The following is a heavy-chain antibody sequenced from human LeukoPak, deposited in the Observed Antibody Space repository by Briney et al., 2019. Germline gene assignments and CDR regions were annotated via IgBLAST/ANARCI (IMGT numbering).Heavy chain of an antibody. CDR3: AIEIRRYYYDSSGYYQLDY. D-gene: IGHD3-22*01. CDR1: GFTFDDYG. J-gene: IGHJ4*02. Sequence: RPGGSLRLSCAASGFTFDDYGMSWVRQAPGKGLEWVSGINWNGGSTGYADSVKGRFTISRDNAKNSLYLQMNSLRAEDTALYYCAIEIRRYYYDSSGYYQLDYWGQGTLVTVSS. CDR2: INWNGGST. V-gene: IGHV3-20*04.